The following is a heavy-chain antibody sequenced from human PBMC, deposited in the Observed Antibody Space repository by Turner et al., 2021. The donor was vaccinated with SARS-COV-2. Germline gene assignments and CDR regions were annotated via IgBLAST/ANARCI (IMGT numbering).Heavy chain of an antibody. Sequence: QLQLQESGPGLVKPSETLSLTCIVSGGSISSSSYYWGWIRQPPGKGLEWIGNIYYSGNTYYNPSLKSRVTISVDTSKNQFSLKLTSVTAADTAVYYCARLMDTAMYYYGMDVWGQGTTVTVSS. D-gene: IGHD5-18*01. V-gene: IGHV4-39*01. CDR1: GGSISSSSYY. CDR3: ARLMDTAMYYYGMDV. J-gene: IGHJ6*02. CDR2: IYYSGNT.